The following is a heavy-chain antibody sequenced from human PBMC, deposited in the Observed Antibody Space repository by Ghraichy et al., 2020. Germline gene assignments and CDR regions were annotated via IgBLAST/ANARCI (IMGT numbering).Heavy chain of an antibody. D-gene: IGHD5-18*01. V-gene: IGHV3-48*02. J-gene: IGHJ5*02. CDR2: ITTTSDTI. CDR3: GRDLGYGPEP. Sequence: GGSLRLSCAASGFTFSSYSMNWVRQAPGKGLEWISYITTTSDTIYYADSVKGRFTISRDNARNALYLQMNSLRDEDTAVYYCGRDLGYGPEPWGQGTLVTVSS. CDR1: GFTFSSYS.